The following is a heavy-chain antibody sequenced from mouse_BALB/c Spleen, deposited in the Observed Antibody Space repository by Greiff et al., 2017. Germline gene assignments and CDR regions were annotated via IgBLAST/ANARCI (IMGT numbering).Heavy chain of an antibody. J-gene: IGHJ2*01. CDR3: AREGIYYDYDGYFDY. CDR1: GYTFTDYA. CDR2: ISTYYGDA. D-gene: IGHD2-4*01. Sequence: QVHVKQSGAELVRPGVSVKISCKGSGYTFTDYAMHWVKQSHAKSLEWIGVISTYYGDASYNQKFKGKATMTVDKSSSTAYMELARLTSEDSAIYYCAREGIYYDYDGYFDYWGQGTTLTVSS. V-gene: IGHV1S137*01.